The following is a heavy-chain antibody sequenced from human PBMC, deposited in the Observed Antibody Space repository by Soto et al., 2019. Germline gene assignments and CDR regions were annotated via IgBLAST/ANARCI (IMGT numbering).Heavy chain of an antibody. D-gene: IGHD6-13*01. Sequence: QVQLQESGPGLVKPSQTLSLTCTVSGGSISSGGYFWSWVRQHRGKGLEWIGNIYYSGRTYYNPSLKSRVTISVDTSKNQFSLNLSSVTAADTAVYYCARFAKEENPKVGSWYYFDYWGQGTRVTVSS. CDR3: ARFAKEENPKVGSWYYFDY. CDR2: IYYSGRT. CDR1: GGSISSGGYF. V-gene: IGHV4-31*03. J-gene: IGHJ4*02.